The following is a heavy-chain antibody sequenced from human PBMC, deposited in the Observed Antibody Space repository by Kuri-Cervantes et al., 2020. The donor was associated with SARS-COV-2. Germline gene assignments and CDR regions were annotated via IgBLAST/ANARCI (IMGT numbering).Heavy chain of an antibody. Sequence: SETLSLTCTVSGGSISSSSYYWGWIRQPPGKGLEWIGSIYYSGSTYYNPSLKSRVTISVDTSKNQFSLKLSSVTAADTAVYYCARGAVGATFPLYLDYWGQGTLVTVSS. CDR1: GGSISSSSYY. D-gene: IGHD1-26*01. V-gene: IGHV4-39*01. CDR2: IYYSGST. J-gene: IGHJ4*02. CDR3: ARGAVGATFPLYLDY.